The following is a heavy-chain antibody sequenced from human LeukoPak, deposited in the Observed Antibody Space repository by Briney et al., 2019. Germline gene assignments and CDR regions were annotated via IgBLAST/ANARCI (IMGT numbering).Heavy chain of an antibody. CDR2: IHHSGGT. J-gene: IGHJ4*02. Sequence: SETLSLTCSVSGASINSYWWSWIRQPPGRGLEWIAYIHHSGGTNYNPSLKSRVTISLDTSKNQVSLMLSSVTAADTAVYYCARMGAAAGDYWGQGTLVTVSS. V-gene: IGHV4-59*12. CDR1: GASINSYW. D-gene: IGHD6-13*01. CDR3: ARMGAAAGDY.